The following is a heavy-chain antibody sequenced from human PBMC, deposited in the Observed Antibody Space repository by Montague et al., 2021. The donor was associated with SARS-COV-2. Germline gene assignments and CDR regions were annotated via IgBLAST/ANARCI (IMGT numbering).Heavy chain of an antibody. J-gene: IGHJ4*02. CDR1: GFTFNDYS. D-gene: IGHD3-3*01. CDR3: ARSGGVFWFRSSVAQGTD. CDR2: VSYDGSIQ. V-gene: IGHV3-30*04. Sequence: SLRLSRAASGFTFNDYSFHWVRQAPGKGLQWVAVVSYDGSIQRYTDSVKGRFTISKDSSKNTLYLQMDSLTTEDTAVYFCARSGGVFWFRSSVAQGTDWGQGILVTVSS.